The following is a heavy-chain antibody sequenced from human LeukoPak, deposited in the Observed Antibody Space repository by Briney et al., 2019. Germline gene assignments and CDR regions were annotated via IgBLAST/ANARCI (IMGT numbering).Heavy chain of an antibody. V-gene: IGHV1-46*01. Sequence: ASVKVSCKASGYTFTVYYMHWIRQAPGQGLEWMGIINPSGGSTSYAQKFQGRVTMTRDTSTSTVYMELSSLRSEDTAVYYCARVSPTVSFDYWGQGTLVTVSS. D-gene: IGHD4-17*01. CDR1: GYTFTVYY. J-gene: IGHJ4*02. CDR3: ARVSPTVSFDY. CDR2: INPSGGST.